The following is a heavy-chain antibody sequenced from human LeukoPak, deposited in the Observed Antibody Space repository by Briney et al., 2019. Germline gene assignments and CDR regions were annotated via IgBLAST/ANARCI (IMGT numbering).Heavy chain of an antibody. Sequence: YPSETLSLTCAVYGGSFSGYYWSWIRQPPGKGLEWIGEIYHSGSTNYNPSLKSRVTISVDTSKNQFSLKLSSVTAADTAVYYCARAQRRGYSYVFDYWGQGTLVTVSS. J-gene: IGHJ4*02. CDR3: ARAQRRGYSYVFDY. V-gene: IGHV4-34*01. CDR2: IYHSGST. D-gene: IGHD5-18*01. CDR1: GGSFSGYY.